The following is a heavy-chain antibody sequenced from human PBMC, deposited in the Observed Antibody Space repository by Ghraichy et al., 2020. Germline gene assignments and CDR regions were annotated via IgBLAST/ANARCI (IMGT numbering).Heavy chain of an antibody. CDR3: ARTTVTYFDY. J-gene: IGHJ4*02. V-gene: IGHV4-30-2*01. CDR2: IYHSGST. CDR1: GGSISSGGYS. D-gene: IGHD4-17*01. Sequence: LSLTCAVSGGSISSGGYSWSWIRQPPGKGLEWIGYIYHSGSTYYNPSLKSRVTISVDRSKNQFSLKLSSVTAADTAVYYCARTTVTYFDYWGQGTLVTVSS.